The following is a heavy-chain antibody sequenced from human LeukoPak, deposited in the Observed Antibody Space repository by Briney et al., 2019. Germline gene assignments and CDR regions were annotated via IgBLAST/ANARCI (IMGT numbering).Heavy chain of an antibody. J-gene: IGHJ4*02. D-gene: IGHD1-26*01. CDR2: ISYDGSNK. V-gene: IGHV3-30*18. CDR1: GFTFSTYG. Sequence: GGSLRLSCAASGFTFSTYGMHWVRQAPGKGLEWVAVISYDGSNKYYTDSVKGRFTISRDNSKNTLYLQMNSLRAEDTAVYHCAKASNGGSYYGVIIDYWGQGTQVTVSP. CDR3: AKASNGGSYYGVIIDY.